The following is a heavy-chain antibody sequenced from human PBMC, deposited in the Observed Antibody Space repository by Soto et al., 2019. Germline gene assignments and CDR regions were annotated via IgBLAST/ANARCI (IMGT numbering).Heavy chain of an antibody. CDR1: GGSISSYY. CDR2: IYTSGSI. D-gene: IGHD2-2*01. V-gene: IGHV4-4*07. Sequence: SETLSLTCSVSGGSISSYYWSWMRQPAGKGLEWIGRIYTSGSINYNPSLKSRVTMSVDTSKNQFSLKLSSVTAADTAVYYCARDQGYCSSTSCSNWFDPWGQGTLVTVSS. CDR3: ARDQGYCSSTSCSNWFDP. J-gene: IGHJ5*02.